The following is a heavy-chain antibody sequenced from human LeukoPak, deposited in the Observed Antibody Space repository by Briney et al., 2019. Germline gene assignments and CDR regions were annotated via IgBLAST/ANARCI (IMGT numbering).Heavy chain of an antibody. Sequence: ASVKVSCKASGFIFTAYYIHWVRQAPGQGLEWMGWINPNNGDANYAQKFQGRVTMTRDTSDSTAYMQLSRLRSDDTAVYYCEKDDYWGQGTLVTVSS. V-gene: IGHV1-2*02. CDR1: GFIFTAYY. CDR2: INPNNGDA. CDR3: EKDDY. J-gene: IGHJ4*02.